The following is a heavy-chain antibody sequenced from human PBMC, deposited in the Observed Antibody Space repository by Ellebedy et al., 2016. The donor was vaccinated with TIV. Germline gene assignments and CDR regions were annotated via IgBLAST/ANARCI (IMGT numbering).Heavy chain of an antibody. CDR1: GSSVSSDGVG. D-gene: IGHD1-7*01. Sequence: SGPTLVKPTQTLTLTCTVSGSSVSSDGVGVGWIRQPPRKALRWHALIYLDDDKRYSPSLESSLTITKDTSKDQVVLTMTNMDPVDTPTYYCAHLKNWNYRNYFDHWGQGTLVTVSS. J-gene: IGHJ4*02. CDR2: IYLDDDK. V-gene: IGHV2-5*02. CDR3: AHLKNWNYRNYFDH.